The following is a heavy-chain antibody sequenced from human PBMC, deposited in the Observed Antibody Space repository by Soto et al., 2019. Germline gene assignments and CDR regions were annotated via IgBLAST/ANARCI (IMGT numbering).Heavy chain of an antibody. V-gene: IGHV3-11*06. CDR2: ISTRSTYT. D-gene: IGHD1-26*01. CDR1: GFIFSDYY. J-gene: IGHJ6*02. CDR3: ARDLEWKRGKVGRYYYGMDV. Sequence: PGGSLRLSCAASGFIFSDYYMSWVRQTPGKGLEWISYISTRSTYTNYADSVKGRFTISRDNTKNSLYLQMDSLRVEDTAVYYCARDLEWKRGKVGRYYYGMDVWGQGTTVTVSS.